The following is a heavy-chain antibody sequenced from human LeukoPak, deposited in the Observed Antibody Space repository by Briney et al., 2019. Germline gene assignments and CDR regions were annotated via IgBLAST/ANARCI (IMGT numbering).Heavy chain of an antibody. J-gene: IGHJ3*02. CDR1: GFSFSSYS. Sequence: GGSLRLSCAASGFSFSSYSMKWVRQAPGKGLEWVSSISSSSNYIYYADSVKGRFTISRDNAKNSLYLQINSLRAEDTAVYYCARVSILIVPYYAFDIWGQGTMVTVSS. CDR2: ISSSSNYI. D-gene: IGHD2/OR15-2a*01. CDR3: ARVSILIVPYYAFDI. V-gene: IGHV3-21*01.